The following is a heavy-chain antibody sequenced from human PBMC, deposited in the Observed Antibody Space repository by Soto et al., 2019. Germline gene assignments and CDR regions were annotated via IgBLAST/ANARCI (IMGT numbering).Heavy chain of an antibody. CDR3: ARELAVAGTSDYYYYGMDV. V-gene: IGHV1-2*04. D-gene: IGHD6-19*01. CDR2: INPNSGGT. J-gene: IGHJ6*02. CDR1: GYTFTGYY. Sequence: QVQLVQSGAEVKKPGASVKVSSKASGYTFTGYYMHWVRQAPGQGLEWMGWINPNSGGTNYAQKFQGWVTMTRDTSISTAYMELSRLRSDDTAVYYCARELAVAGTSDYYYYGMDVWGQGTTVTVSS.